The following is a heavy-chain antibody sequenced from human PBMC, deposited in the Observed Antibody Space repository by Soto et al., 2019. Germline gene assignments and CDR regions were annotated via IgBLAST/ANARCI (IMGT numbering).Heavy chain of an antibody. D-gene: IGHD5-12*01. CDR1: GFTFSNAW. CDR2: IKSKTDGGTT. V-gene: IGHV3-15*07. J-gene: IGHJ6*02. Sequence: PGGSLRLSCAASGFTFSNAWMNWVRQAPGKGLEWVGRIKSKTDGGTTGYAAPVKGRFTISRDNSKNTLYLQMNSLRAEDTAVYYCAKSEGRDGYNPPLGYYYGMDVWGQGTTVTVSS. CDR3: AKSEGRDGYNPPLGYYYGMDV.